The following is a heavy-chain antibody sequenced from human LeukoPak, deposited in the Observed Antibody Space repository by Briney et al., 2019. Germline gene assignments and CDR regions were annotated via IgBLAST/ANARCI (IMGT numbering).Heavy chain of an antibody. Sequence: GASVKASCKASGYTFTSYYMHWVRQAPGQGLEWMGIINPTGGSTSYAQKFQGRVTMTRDMSTSTVYMELSSLRSEDTAVYYCASSPHGEGFDYWGQGTLVTVSS. CDR1: GYTFTSYY. CDR2: INPTGGST. CDR3: ASSPHGEGFDY. V-gene: IGHV1-46*01. J-gene: IGHJ4*02.